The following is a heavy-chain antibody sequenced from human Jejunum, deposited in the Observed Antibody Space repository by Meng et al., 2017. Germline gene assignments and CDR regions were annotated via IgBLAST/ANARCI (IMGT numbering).Heavy chain of an antibody. D-gene: IGHD2-2*01. CDR3: AKDQCSRTDCKFDC. V-gene: IGHV3-23*01. CDR1: GFTFNNYA. CDR2: MSASGDTA. Sequence: GGSLRLSCAVSGFTFNNYAMSWVRQAPGKGLEWVSDMSASGDTAYYTYSVQGRFTISRDNSNNTLYLQMSSQRDKDTSVYYCAKDQCSRTDCKFDCWGQGTLVTVSS. J-gene: IGHJ4*02.